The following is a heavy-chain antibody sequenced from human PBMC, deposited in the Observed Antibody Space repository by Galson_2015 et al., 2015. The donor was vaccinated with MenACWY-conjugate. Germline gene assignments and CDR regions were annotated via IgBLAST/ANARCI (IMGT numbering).Heavy chain of an antibody. D-gene: IGHD3-3*01. V-gene: IGHV1-69*13. Sequence: SVKVSCKASGGTFNGFAISWVRQAPGQGLEWMGGIVPIFGAPKYAQKFQGRFTIIADESTNTASMELSSLRSEDTAVYYCARNKGVLRIDYFDFWGQGTQVTVTS. CDR2: IVPIFGAP. CDR1: GGTFNGFA. J-gene: IGHJ4*02. CDR3: ARNKGVLRIDYFDF.